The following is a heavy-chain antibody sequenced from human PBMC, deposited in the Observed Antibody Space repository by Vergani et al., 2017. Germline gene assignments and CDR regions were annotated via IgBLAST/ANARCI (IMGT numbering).Heavy chain of an antibody. CDR3: ARGHPSHLYYYGSGSYYSD. CDR2: ISWNSGSI. CDR1: GFTFDDYA. J-gene: IGHJ4*02. V-gene: IGHV3-9*01. Sequence: EVQLVESGGGLVQPGRSLRLSCAASGFTFDDYAMYWVRQAPGKGLEWVSGISWNSGSIGYADSVKGRFTISRDNAKNSLYLQMNSLRAGDTAVYYCARGHPSHLYYYGSGSYYSDWGQGTLVTVSS. D-gene: IGHD3-10*01.